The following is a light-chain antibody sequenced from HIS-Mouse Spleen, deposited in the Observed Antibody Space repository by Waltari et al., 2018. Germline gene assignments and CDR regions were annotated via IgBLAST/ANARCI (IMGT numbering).Light chain of an antibody. Sequence: SYVLTQPPSVSVAPGKTARITCGGNNIGSKSVHWYQQKPGQAPVLVVYEDSDRPSGIPERFSGSNSGNTATLTLSRVEAGDEADYYCQVWDSSSDHYVFGTGTKVTVL. V-gene: IGLV3-21*03. CDR2: EDS. CDR1: NIGSKS. J-gene: IGLJ1*01. CDR3: QVWDSSSDHYV.